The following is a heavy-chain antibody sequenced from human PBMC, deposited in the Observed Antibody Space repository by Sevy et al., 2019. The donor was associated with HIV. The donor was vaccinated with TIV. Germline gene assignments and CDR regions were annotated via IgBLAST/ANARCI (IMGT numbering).Heavy chain of an antibody. J-gene: IGHJ4*02. CDR1: GFTLSSYE. V-gene: IGHV3-48*03. CDR3: ARGPHYYYDSSSFFEY. CDR2: IISSGDTI. Sequence: GGSLRLSCTASGFTLSSYEMNWVRQAPGKGLEWVSSIISSGDTIYYAYSVKGRFTVSRDNAKNSLFLQMNSLRAEDTAIYYCARGPHYYYDSSSFFEYWGQGTLVTVSS. D-gene: IGHD3-22*01.